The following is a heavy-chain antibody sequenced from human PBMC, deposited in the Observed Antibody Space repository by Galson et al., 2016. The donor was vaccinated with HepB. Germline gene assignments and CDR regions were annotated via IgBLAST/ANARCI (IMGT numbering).Heavy chain of an antibody. CDR2: IKQDGSEK. J-gene: IGHJ4*02. Sequence: WVRQAPGRGLEWVANIKQDGSEKYYVDSVKGRFTISRDNAKNSLYLQMNSLRAEDTAVYYCARLEVYSSDYWGQGTLVTVSS. CDR3: ARLEVYSSDY. V-gene: IGHV3-7*01. D-gene: IGHD6-13*01.